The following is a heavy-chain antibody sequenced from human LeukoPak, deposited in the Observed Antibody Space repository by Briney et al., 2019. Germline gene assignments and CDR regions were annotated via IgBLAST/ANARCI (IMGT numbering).Heavy chain of an antibody. D-gene: IGHD3-3*01. Sequence: PGGCLRLSCAASRLTFISYSRNGVRQAPGKGLEWVSSISSSSRYIYYADSVKGRVTISRDTATKSMSLHMNSLRAEDPAVYYSARRAVRFLEWLLSEPHPIDYWGQGTLVTVSS. CDR2: ISSSSRYI. CDR1: RLTFISYS. J-gene: IGHJ4*02. CDR3: ARRAVRFLEWLLSEPHPIDY. V-gene: IGHV3-21*01.